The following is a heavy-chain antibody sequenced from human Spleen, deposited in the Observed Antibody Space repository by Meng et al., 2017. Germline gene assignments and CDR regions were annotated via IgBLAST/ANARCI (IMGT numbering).Heavy chain of an antibody. V-gene: IGHV3-48*03. CDR1: GFTFSSYE. CDR2: ISSSASII. D-gene: IGHD1-26*01. J-gene: IGHJ4*02. Sequence: GESLKISCAASGFTFSSYEMNWVRQAPGKGLEWVSYISSSASIIYHADSVKGRFTISRDNAKNSLYLQMNSLRAEETAVYYCARGAVGVTCDYWGQGTLVTVSS. CDR3: ARGAVGVTCDY.